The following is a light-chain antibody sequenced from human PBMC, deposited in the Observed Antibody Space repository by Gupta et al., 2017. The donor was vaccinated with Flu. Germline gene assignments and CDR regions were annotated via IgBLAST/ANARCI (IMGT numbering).Light chain of an antibody. CDR2: KAS. Sequence: GDSVTITCRGSQSFDIWLAWYQQKPGGATNLLIYKASSLESGVPSRFRGRGSGTEFTLTISPLQPDDFATYYCHQYDTYPLTFGGGTKVEIK. J-gene: IGKJ4*01. CDR1: QSFDIW. CDR3: HQYDTYPLT. V-gene: IGKV1-5*03.